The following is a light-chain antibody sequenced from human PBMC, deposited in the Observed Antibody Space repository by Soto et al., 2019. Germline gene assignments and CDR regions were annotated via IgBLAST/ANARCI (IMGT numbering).Light chain of an antibody. CDR3: SSYTTASVI. CDR1: SSDVGGYNY. Sequence: QSALTQPASVSGSPGQSITLSCTGTSSDVGGYNYVSWYQQHPGKAPKLLIYEVGNRPSGVSNRFSGSKSGNTASLTTSGLQAEDEADYYCSSYTTASVIFGGGTQLTVL. CDR2: EVG. V-gene: IGLV2-14*01. J-gene: IGLJ2*01.